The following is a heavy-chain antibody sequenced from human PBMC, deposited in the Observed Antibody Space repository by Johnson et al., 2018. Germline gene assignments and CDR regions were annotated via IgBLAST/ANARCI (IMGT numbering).Heavy chain of an antibody. D-gene: IGHD1-26*01. V-gene: IGHV3-23*04. Sequence: VQLVESGGGLVQAGGSLGLSCAASGFTFSSYDMSWVRQAPGKGLEWVPAISGSGGRTYYADPVKGRFTNSRDPSKNTLYLQMNSLRAEDTAVYYCAKGHRCGSYCPEYFQHWGRGSLVTVSS. J-gene: IGHJ1*01. CDR3: AKGHRCGSYCPEYFQH. CDR2: ISGSGGRT. CDR1: GFTFSSYD.